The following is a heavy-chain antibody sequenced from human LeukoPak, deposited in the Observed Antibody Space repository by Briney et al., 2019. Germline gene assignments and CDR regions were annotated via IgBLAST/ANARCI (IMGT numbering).Heavy chain of an antibody. CDR1: GFTFSSYS. Sequence: GGSLRLSCAASGFTFSSYSMNWVRQAPGKGLEWVSSISSSSSYIYYADSVKGRFTISRDNAKNSLYLQMNSLRAEDTAVYYCAREEIRVDYYYGMDVWGQGTTVTVSS. V-gene: IGHV3-21*01. CDR2: ISSSSSYI. CDR3: AREEIRVDYYYGMDV. J-gene: IGHJ6*02.